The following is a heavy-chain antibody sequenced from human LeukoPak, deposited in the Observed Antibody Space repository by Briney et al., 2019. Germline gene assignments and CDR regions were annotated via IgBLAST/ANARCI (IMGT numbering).Heavy chain of an antibody. J-gene: IGHJ4*02. V-gene: IGHV4-34*01. CDR1: GGSFSGYY. CDR3: ARGRSPDYDFWSGYYPFDY. Sequence: PSETLSLTCAVYGGSFSGYYWSWIRQPPGKGLEWIGEINHSGSTNYNPSLKSRVTISVDTSKNQFSLKLSSVTAADTAVYYCARGRSPDYDFWSGYYPFDYWGQGTLVTVSS. CDR2: INHSGST. D-gene: IGHD3-3*01.